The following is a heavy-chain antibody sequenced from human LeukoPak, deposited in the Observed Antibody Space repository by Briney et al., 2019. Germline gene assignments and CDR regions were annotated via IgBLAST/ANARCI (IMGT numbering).Heavy chain of an antibody. D-gene: IGHD3-10*01. V-gene: IGHV3-23*01. CDR2: ISGSGGST. CDR3: ANSRGHGSGNL. Sequence: PGGSLRLSCAASGFTFSSYAMSWVRQAPGKGLEWVSAISGSGGSTYYADAVKGRFTISRDNSKNTVYLQMDSLRAEDTAVYYCANSRGHGSGNLWGQGTLVTVSS. J-gene: IGHJ5*02. CDR1: GFTFSSYA.